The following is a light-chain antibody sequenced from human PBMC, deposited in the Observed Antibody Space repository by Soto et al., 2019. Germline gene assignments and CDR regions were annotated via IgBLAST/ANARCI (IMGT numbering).Light chain of an antibody. J-gene: IGKJ2*01. V-gene: IGKV1-5*01. CDR2: DAS. Sequence: DIQMTQSPSTLSASVGDRVTITCRASQSISTWLAWYQLKPGKAPKFLIYDASSLESGVPSRFSGSGSGTEFTLTISSLQPDDFATYYCQHYHSYPYTFAQGTNLEIK. CDR3: QHYHSYPYT. CDR1: QSISTW.